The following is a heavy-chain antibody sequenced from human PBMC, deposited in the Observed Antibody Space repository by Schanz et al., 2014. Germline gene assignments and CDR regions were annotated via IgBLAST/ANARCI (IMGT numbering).Heavy chain of an antibody. CDR3: AKEKEEVAADGSFFDY. CDR1: GFTFSNYG. J-gene: IGHJ4*02. V-gene: IGHV3-30*18. D-gene: IGHD6-13*01. Sequence: VQLVESGGGLVKPGGSLRLSCEASGFTFSNYGMNWVRQPPGKGLEWVGFISFDGRNTGYAHSVKGRFTISRDNSKNTVNLQMNSLRAEDTAVYYCAKEKEEVAADGSFFDYWGQGTLVTVSS. CDR2: ISFDGRNT.